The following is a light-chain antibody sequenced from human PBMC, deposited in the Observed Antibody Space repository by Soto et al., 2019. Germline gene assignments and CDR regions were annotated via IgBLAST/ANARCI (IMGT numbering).Light chain of an antibody. CDR1: QSISMY. J-gene: IGKJ1*01. Sequence: DIQMSQSPSSQSACVGDTVTIACRASQSISMYLSWYQQKPGKAPKLLIYSASILQSGVPSRFSGSGFGTDFTLTINSLQPEDFAGYHCQQSYDMPWTFGQGTKVDI. V-gene: IGKV1-39*01. CDR3: QQSYDMPWT. CDR2: SAS.